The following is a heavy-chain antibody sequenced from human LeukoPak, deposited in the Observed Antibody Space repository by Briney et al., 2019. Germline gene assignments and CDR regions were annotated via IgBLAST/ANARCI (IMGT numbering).Heavy chain of an antibody. J-gene: IGHJ2*01. D-gene: IGHD6-6*01. CDR3: ARLDSSSYWYFDL. V-gene: IGHV4-59*08. CDR2: VCYAGST. Sequence: SETLSLSCTVSGDSISRYCWSWMRQPPGKALEWIGYVCYAGSTDYNPSLKSRVTISVDTPKNQFSLKLSSVTAADTAVYYSARLDSSSYWYFDLWGRGTLVTVSS. CDR1: GDSISRYC.